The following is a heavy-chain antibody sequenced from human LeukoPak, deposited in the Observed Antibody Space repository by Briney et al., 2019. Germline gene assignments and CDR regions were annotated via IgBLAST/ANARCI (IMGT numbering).Heavy chain of an antibody. D-gene: IGHD2-8*01. CDR1: GFSFSSYR. J-gene: IGHJ4*02. CDR2: VSTSGDYI. V-gene: IGHV3-21*06. Sequence: PGGSLRLSCAASGFSFSSYRMNWVRQAPGKGLEWVSSVSTSGDYIHYADSVKGRFTISRDNSKNSLYLQMNSLRAEDTAVYYCARALIGYYFDYWGQGTLVTVSS. CDR3: ARALIGYYFDY.